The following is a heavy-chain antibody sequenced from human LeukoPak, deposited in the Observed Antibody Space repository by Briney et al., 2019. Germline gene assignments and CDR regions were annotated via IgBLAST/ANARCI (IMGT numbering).Heavy chain of an antibody. D-gene: IGHD6-6*01. J-gene: IGHJ4*02. CDR3: ARIGTARSLDY. V-gene: IGHV4-39*02. CDR2: IYYRGNT. CDR1: GGSISSSNYY. Sequence: PSETLSLTCIVSGGSISSSNYYWGWIRQRPGKGLEWIGTIYYRGNTYYNPSLKSRVTISVDTSKNHFSLKLSSVTAADTAVYFCARIGTARSLDYWGQGTLVTVSS.